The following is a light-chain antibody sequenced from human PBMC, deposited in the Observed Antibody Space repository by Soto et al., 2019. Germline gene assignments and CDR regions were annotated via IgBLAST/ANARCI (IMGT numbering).Light chain of an antibody. CDR3: GSWDSSLSAVV. Sequence: HSELTQPPSLSVVPGQKVTISCSRSGSNTGKNYVSWYQQLPGTAPKLLIYEDSRRPSGIPDRFSGSKSGTSATLGITGLQTGDEADYYCGSWDSSLSAVVFGTGTKVTVL. V-gene: IGLV1-51*02. J-gene: IGLJ1*01. CDR2: EDS. CDR1: GSNTGKNY.